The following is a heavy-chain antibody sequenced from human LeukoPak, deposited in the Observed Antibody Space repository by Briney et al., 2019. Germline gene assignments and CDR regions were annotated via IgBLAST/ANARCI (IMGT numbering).Heavy chain of an antibody. D-gene: IGHD6-13*01. Sequence: NPGGSLRLSCAASGFTFSSYAMSWVRQAPGKGLEWVSAISGSGGSTYYADSVKGRFTISRDNSKNTLYLQMNSLRAEDTAVYYCAKVGSSWYDTSFDYWGQGTLVSVSS. CDR2: ISGSGGST. CDR1: GFTFSSYA. CDR3: AKVGSSWYDTSFDY. J-gene: IGHJ4*02. V-gene: IGHV3-23*01.